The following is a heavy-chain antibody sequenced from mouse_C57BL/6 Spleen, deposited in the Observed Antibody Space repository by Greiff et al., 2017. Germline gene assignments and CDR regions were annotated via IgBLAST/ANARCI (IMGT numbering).Heavy chain of an antibody. V-gene: IGHV5-12*01. Sequence: DVKLVESGGGLVQPGGSLKLSCAASGFTFSDYYMYWVRQTPEKRLEWVAYISNGGGSTYYPDTVKGRFTFSRENAKNTLYLQMSRLTSGDTAMYYGARQGIYYDNYSALDYWGQGTSVTVSS. D-gene: IGHD2-4*01. J-gene: IGHJ4*01. CDR1: GFTFSDYY. CDR2: ISNGGGST. CDR3: ARQGIYYDNYSALDY.